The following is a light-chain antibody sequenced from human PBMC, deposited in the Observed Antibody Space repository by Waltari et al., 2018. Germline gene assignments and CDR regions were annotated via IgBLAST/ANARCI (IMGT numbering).Light chain of an antibody. Sequence: DIVMTQSPLSLPVTPGESASFPCRSSQSLLHSNGKNYLDWYVQKPGQSPQLLICMGSNRASGVPDRFSGSGSGTDFTLEISRVEPEDVGIYYCMQQLQTPRSFGPGTKVEIK. CDR2: MGS. CDR3: MQQLQTPRS. CDR1: QSLLHSNGKNY. V-gene: IGKV2-28*01. J-gene: IGKJ3*01.